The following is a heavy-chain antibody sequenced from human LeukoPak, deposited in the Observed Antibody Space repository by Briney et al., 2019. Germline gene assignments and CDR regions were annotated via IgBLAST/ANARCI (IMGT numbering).Heavy chain of an antibody. J-gene: IGHJ4*02. CDR1: GFTFSTYS. CDR2: ISTSSSTI. V-gene: IGHV3-48*01. CDR3: ARGVYIAAAQYGY. D-gene: IGHD6-13*01. Sequence: PGGSLRLSCAASGFTFSTYSMSWVRQAPGKGLEWVSYISTSSSTIYYADSVKGRFTISRDNAKNSLYLQMNSLRAEDTAVYYCARGVYIAAAQYGYWGQGTLVTVSS.